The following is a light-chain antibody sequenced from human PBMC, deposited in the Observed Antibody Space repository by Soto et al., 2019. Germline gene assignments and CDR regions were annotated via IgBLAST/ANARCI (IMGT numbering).Light chain of an antibody. J-gene: IGKJ1*01. V-gene: IGKV1-5*01. CDR3: QQYNSYPWT. CDR2: DAS. CDR1: QSISSW. Sequence: DIQMTQSPSTLSASVGDRVTITCRASQSISSWLAWYQQKPGKAPKLLIYDASSLESGVPSRFSGSGSGTEFTFTISSLQPDDFATYYCQQYNSYPWTFGQGTKVEIK.